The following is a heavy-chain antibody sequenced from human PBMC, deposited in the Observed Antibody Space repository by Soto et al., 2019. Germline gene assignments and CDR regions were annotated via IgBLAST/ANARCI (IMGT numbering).Heavy chain of an antibody. J-gene: IGHJ5*02. Sequence: PGESLKISCKGSGYSFTSYWISWVRQMPGKGLEWMGRIDPSDSYTNYSPSFQGHVTISADKSISTAYLQWSSLKASDTAMYYCARAAYYYDSSGYPLVVWFDPWGQGTLVTVSS. CDR3: ARAAYYYDSSGYPLVVWFDP. CDR1: GYSFTSYW. V-gene: IGHV5-10-1*01. D-gene: IGHD3-22*01. CDR2: IDPSDSYT.